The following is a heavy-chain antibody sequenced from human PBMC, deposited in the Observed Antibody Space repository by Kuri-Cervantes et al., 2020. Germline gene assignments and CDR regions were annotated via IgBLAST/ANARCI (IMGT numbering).Heavy chain of an antibody. CDR2: ISWNSGSI. CDR3: ARGMWRISGSYDY. D-gene: IGHD1-26*01. CDR1: GFTFDDYA. J-gene: IGHJ4*02. V-gene: IGHV3-9*01. Sequence: GGSLRLSCAASGFTFDDYAMHWVRQAPGKGLEWVSGISWNSGSIGYADSVKGRFTISRDNAKNSLYLQMNSLRAEDTALYYCARGMWRISGSYDYWGQGTLVTVSS.